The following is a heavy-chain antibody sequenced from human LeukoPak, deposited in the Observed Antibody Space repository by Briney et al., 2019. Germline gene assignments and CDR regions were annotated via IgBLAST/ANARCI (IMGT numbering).Heavy chain of an antibody. Sequence: SETLSLTCTVSGGSISGDYWTWIRQPPGKGLEWIGYIHYSGSTNYNPSLKSRVTISVDTSKNQFSLKLSSVTAADTAVYYCARGLLTGYPIDYWGQGTLVTVSS. CDR1: GGSISGDY. CDR3: ARGLLTGYPIDY. V-gene: IGHV4-59*08. D-gene: IGHD3-9*01. CDR2: IHYSGST. J-gene: IGHJ4*02.